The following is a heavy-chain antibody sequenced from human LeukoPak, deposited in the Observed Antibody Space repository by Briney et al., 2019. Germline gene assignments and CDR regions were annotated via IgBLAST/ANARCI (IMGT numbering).Heavy chain of an antibody. CDR3: ARENDYRFPTAY. V-gene: IGHV1-2*02. Sequence: GASVKVSCKAFGYTFTGYYMHWVRQAPGQGLEWMGWINPNSGGTNYAQKFQGRVTMTRDTSISTAYMELSRLRSDDTAVYYCARENDYRFPTAYWGQGTLVTVSS. J-gene: IGHJ4*02. D-gene: IGHD4-11*01. CDR1: GYTFTGYY. CDR2: INPNSGGT.